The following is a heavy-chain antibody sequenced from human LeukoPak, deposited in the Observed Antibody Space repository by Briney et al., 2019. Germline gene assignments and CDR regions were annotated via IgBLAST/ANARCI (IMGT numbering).Heavy chain of an antibody. V-gene: IGHV4-39*07. J-gene: IGHJ5*02. D-gene: IGHD5-18*01. CDR3: AKYSYGYPNWFDP. CDR2: IYYSGST. CDR1: GGSISTSSYY. Sequence: SETLSLTCTVSGGSISTSSYYWGWIRQPPGKGLECIGNIYYSGSTYYNPSLKSRVTISVDTSKNQFSLKLSSVTAADTAVYYCAKYSYGYPNWFDPWGQGTLVTVSS.